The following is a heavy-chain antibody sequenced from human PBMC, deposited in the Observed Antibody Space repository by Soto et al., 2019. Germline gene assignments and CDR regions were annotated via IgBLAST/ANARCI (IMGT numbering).Heavy chain of an antibody. V-gene: IGHV3-23*01. J-gene: IGHJ4*02. CDR1: GFTFSSYA. CDR2: ISGSGGST. D-gene: IGHD2-21*01. Sequence: GGSLRLSCAASGFTFSSYAMSWVRQAPGKGLEWVSAISGSGGSTYYADSVKGRFTISRDNSKNTLYLQMNSLRAEDTAVYYCAKEHIVVVIATSVPQGNDYWGQGTLVTVSS. CDR3: AKEHIVVVIATSVPQGNDY.